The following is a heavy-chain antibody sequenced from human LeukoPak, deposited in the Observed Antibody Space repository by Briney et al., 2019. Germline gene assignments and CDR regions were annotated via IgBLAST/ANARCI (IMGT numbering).Heavy chain of an antibody. Sequence: PSETLSLTCTVSGDSISRSTYYWAWIRQPPGTGLEWIGSVYYGRSPYFNPSLEGRATISVDTSKNHFSLKMSSVTAADTAVYYCARSSGTGTFSYWGQGTLVTVSS. CDR1: GDSISRSTYY. J-gene: IGHJ4*02. CDR3: ARSSGTGTFSY. V-gene: IGHV4-39*02. CDR2: VYYGRSP. D-gene: IGHD6-25*01.